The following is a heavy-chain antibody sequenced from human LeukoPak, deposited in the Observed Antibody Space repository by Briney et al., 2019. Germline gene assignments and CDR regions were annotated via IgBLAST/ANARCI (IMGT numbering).Heavy chain of an antibody. CDR2: INHSGNT. CDR3: ARHSGSSFDY. CDR1: GGSFSGYY. J-gene: IGHJ4*02. D-gene: IGHD3-10*01. V-gene: IGHV4-34*01. Sequence: SETLSLTCAFYGGSFSGYYWTWIRQPPGKGLEWIGEINHSGNTNYNPSLKSRVTISVDTSKNQFSLKLSSVTAADTAVYYCARHSGSSFDYWGQGTLVTVSS.